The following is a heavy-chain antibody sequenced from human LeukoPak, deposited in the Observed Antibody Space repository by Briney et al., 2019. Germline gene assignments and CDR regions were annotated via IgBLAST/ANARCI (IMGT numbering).Heavy chain of an antibody. CDR1: GFTFSGSW. J-gene: IGHJ4*02. CDR2: INQDGGEK. D-gene: IGHD3-16*01. V-gene: IGHV3-7*01. CDR3: ARYRHLYY. Sequence: GGSLRLSCTASGFTFSGSWMSWVRQAPGKGLEWVASINQDGGEKYSLDSVKGRFTISRDNTKSSLYLQMNSLRAEDTAMYYCARYRHLYYWGQGTLVTVSS.